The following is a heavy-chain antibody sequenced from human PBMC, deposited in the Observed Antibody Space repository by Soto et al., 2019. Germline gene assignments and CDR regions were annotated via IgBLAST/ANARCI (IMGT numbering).Heavy chain of an antibody. Sequence: GGSLRLSCADSGFTFSSYGMHWVRQAPGKGLEWVAVISNDGGDKYYADSVKGRFTISRDNSKNMLYLQMNSLRAEDSALYFFARENVDIVSTMFPYFDNWGQGNLVTVSS. D-gene: IGHD5-12*01. J-gene: IGHJ4*02. V-gene: IGHV3-30-3*01. CDR3: ARENVDIVSTMFPYFDN. CDR1: GFTFSSYG. CDR2: ISNDGGDK.